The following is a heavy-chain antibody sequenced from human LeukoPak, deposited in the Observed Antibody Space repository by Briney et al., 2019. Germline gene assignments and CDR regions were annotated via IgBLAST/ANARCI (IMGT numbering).Heavy chain of an antibody. V-gene: IGHV3-33*06. Sequence: PGGSLRLSCAASGFTFSTFGMHWVRQAPGKGLEWVAVIWYDGNNEYYADSVKGRFAISRDNSNNTLFLQMYSLRAEDTAVYYCAKDSSSSLDHWGQGTLVTVSS. CDR3: AKDSSSSLDH. D-gene: IGHD6-6*01. CDR1: GFTFSTFG. CDR2: IWYDGNNE. J-gene: IGHJ4*02.